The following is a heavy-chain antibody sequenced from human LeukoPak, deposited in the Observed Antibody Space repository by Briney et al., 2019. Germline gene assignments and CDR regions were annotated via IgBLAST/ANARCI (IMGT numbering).Heavy chain of an antibody. Sequence: GASVKVSCKASGYTFTSYDINWVRQATGQGLEWMGWMNPNSGNTGYAQKFQGRVTMTRNTSISTAYMELSSLRAEDTAVYYCAKLHHVVTFGGVIADPFDYWGQGTLVTVSS. V-gene: IGHV1-8*01. CDR1: GYTFTSYD. J-gene: IGHJ4*02. CDR3: AKLHHVVTFGGVIADPFDY. D-gene: IGHD3-16*02. CDR2: MNPNSGNT.